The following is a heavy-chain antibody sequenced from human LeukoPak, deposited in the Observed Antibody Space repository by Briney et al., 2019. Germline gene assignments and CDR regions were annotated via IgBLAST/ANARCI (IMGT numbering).Heavy chain of an antibody. CDR3: ARGFSGTRS. CDR2: ISSDGGST. CDR1: GFSFSHVP. V-gene: IGHV3-64*02. J-gene: IGHJ5*02. D-gene: IGHD6-25*01. Sequence: PGGSLRLSCAVSGFSFSHVPMHWVRQAPGKGLEYVSAISSDGGSTYYADSVKGRFTISRDNSKDTLYLQMGSLTAEDTAVYYCARGFSGTRSWGQGTLVTVSS.